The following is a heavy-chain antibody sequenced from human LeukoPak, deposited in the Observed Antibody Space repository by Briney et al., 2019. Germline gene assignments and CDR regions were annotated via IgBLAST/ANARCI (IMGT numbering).Heavy chain of an antibody. J-gene: IGHJ4*02. Sequence: PSETLSLTCAVSGGSISSSNWWSWVRQPPGKGLEWIGEIYHSGSTNYNPSLKSRVTISVDKSKNQFSLKLSSVTAADTAVYYCARGIAAADTRPFDYWGQGTLVTVSS. CDR1: GGSISSSNW. CDR3: ARGIAAADTRPFDY. V-gene: IGHV4-4*02. D-gene: IGHD6-13*01. CDR2: IYHSGST.